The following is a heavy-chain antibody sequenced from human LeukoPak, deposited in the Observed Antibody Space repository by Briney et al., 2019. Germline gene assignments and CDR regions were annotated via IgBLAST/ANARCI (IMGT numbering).Heavy chain of an antibody. CDR2: INPNSGGT. Sequence: ASVKVSCKASGYTFTDYYIHWVRQAPGQGLEWMGWINPNSGGTNYAQKFQGRVTMTRDTSISTAYMELSRLRSDDTAVYYCARERGYCSSTSCDAFDIWGQGTMVTVSS. D-gene: IGHD2-2*03. V-gene: IGHV1-2*02. CDR1: GYTFTDYY. J-gene: IGHJ3*02. CDR3: ARERGYCSSTSCDAFDI.